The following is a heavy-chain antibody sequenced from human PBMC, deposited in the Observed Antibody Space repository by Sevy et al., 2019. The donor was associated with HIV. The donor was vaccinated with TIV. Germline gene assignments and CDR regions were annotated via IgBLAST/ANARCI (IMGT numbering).Heavy chain of an antibody. CDR2: ISSRSSFT. Sequence: GGSLRLSCVGSGFTFGDYYISWIRQAPGKGLECVAYISSRSSFTNYTDSVRGRFTSSRDNAKNEVFLQMNSLRAEDTGVYYCARGAYDVWGQGTTVTVSS. CDR3: ARGAYDV. J-gene: IGHJ3*01. CDR1: GFTFGDYY. V-gene: IGHV3-11*06.